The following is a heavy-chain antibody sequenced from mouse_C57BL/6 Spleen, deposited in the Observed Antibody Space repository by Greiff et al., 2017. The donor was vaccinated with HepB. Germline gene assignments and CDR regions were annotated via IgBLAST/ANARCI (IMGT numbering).Heavy chain of an antibody. CDR3: AGRGKGYYAMDY. CDR2: ISSGSSTI. J-gene: IGHJ4*01. V-gene: IGHV5-17*01. Sequence: EVKLVESGGGLVKPGGSLKLSCAASGFTFSDYGMHWVRQAPEKGLEWVAYISSGSSTIYYADTVKGRFTISRDNAKNTLFLQMTSLRSEDTAMYYCAGRGKGYYAMDYWGQGTSVTVSS. CDR1: GFTFSDYG. D-gene: IGHD1-3*01.